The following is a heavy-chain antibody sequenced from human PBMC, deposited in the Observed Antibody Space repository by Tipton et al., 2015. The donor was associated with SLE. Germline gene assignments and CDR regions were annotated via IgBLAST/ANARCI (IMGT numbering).Heavy chain of an antibody. CDR3: ARDQVYDDAFDI. Sequence: SLRLSCVASGFTFSTYDMHWVRQATGKGLEWVSAIGTAGDTSYPGSVKGRFTISRENAKNSLYLQMNSLRAEYTAAYYCARDQVYDDAFDIWGQGTMITVSS. CDR1: GFTFSTYD. D-gene: IGHD5/OR15-5a*01. CDR2: IGTAGDT. J-gene: IGHJ3*02. V-gene: IGHV3-13*01.